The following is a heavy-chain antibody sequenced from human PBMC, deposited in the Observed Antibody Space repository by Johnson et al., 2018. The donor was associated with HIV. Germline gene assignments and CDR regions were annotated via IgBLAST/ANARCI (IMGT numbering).Heavy chain of an antibody. CDR1: GFTFSTYG. D-gene: IGHD3-22*01. CDR2: IKQDGSEK. J-gene: IGHJ3*02. CDR3: TTGHYYDSSGNAFDI. V-gene: IGHV3-7*03. Sequence: VQLVESGGGVGQPGRSLRLSCAASGFTFSTYGMHWVRQAPGKGLEWVANIKQDGSEKYYVDSVKGRCTISRDNAKNSLYLQMNSLKTEDTAVYYCTTGHYYDSSGNAFDIWGQGTMVTVSS.